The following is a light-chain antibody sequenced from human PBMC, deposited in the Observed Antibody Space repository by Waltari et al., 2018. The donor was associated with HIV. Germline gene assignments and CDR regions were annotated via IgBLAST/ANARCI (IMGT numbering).Light chain of an antibody. Sequence: ATLSCRASQSVNSDLAWYQQKPGQAPRLLIYRASTRATGIPARFSGSGSGTEFTLTISSLQSEDFAVYYCQQYNNWVTFGPGTKVDIK. CDR2: RAS. CDR3: QQYNNWVT. V-gene: IGKV3-15*01. CDR1: QSVNSD. J-gene: IGKJ3*01.